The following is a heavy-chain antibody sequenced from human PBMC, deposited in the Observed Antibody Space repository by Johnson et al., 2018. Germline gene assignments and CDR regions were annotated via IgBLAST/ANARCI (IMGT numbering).Heavy chain of an antibody. CDR3: ARYVSSSGYVHH. D-gene: IGHD3-22*01. J-gene: IGHJ1*01. CDR1: GGSISGYY. V-gene: IGHV4-59*01. CDR2: IYHSGST. Sequence: QVQLQESGPGLVKPSETLSLTCTVSGGSISGYYWSWIRQPPGKRLEWLGYIYHSGSTKYNPSLNSRVTMSVDASTNQCSLQLNSVTAADTAVYYWARYVSSSGYVHHWGQGTLVTVSS.